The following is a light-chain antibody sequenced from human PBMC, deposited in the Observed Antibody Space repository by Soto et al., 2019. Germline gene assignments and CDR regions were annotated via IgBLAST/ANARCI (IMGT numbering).Light chain of an antibody. CDR3: SAYTSSSSYV. Sequence: QSVLTQPASVSWSPGQSITISCTGTSSVVGGYNYVSWYQQHPGEAPKLMIYDVSNRPSGVSNRFSGSKSGNTASLTISGLQAEDEADYYCSAYTSSSSYVFGTGTKVTVL. V-gene: IGLV2-14*01. CDR1: SSVVGGYNY. J-gene: IGLJ1*01. CDR2: DVS.